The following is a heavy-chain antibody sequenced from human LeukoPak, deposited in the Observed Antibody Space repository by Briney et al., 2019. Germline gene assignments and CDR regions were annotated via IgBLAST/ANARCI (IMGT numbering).Heavy chain of an antibody. CDR1: GGTFSSYA. CDR3: ARGVGDYVWGSYRYYYMDV. D-gene: IGHD3-16*02. Sequence: SVKVSCKASGGTFSSYAISWVRQAPGQGLEWMGGIIPIFGTANYAQKFQGRVTITADKSTSTAYMELSSLRSEDTAVYYCARGVGDYVWGSYRYYYMDVWGKGTTVTISS. J-gene: IGHJ6*03. CDR2: IIPIFGTA. V-gene: IGHV1-69*06.